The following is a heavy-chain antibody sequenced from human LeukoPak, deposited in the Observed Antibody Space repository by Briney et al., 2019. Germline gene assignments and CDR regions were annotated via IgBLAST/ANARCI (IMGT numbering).Heavy chain of an antibody. CDR3: ARDGITGRPVAGLDY. J-gene: IGHJ4*02. Sequence: GGSLRLSCAASGFTFSTYWMNWVRQAPGKGLEWVANINKDGSRKYYVDSVKGRFTISRDNAKNSLYLEMNSLRVEDTAVYYCARDGITGRPVAGLDYWGQGTLVTVSS. CDR1: GFTFSTYW. V-gene: IGHV3-7*01. D-gene: IGHD6-19*01. CDR2: INKDGSRK.